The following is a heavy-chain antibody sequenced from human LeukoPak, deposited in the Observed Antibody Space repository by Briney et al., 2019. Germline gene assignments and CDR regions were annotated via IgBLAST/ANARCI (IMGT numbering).Heavy chain of an antibody. D-gene: IGHD1-1*01. J-gene: IGHJ4*02. CDR3: ARGLQPLASVVFPSDY. Sequence: ASVKVSCKASGYTFSSFGISWVRQAPGEGLEWMGWISAYNGNTNYAQKLQGRVTLTTDTSKSTAYMELRSLRSDDTAVYYCARGLQPLASVVFPSDYWGQGTLVTVSS. CDR2: ISAYNGNT. V-gene: IGHV1-18*01. CDR1: GYTFSSFG.